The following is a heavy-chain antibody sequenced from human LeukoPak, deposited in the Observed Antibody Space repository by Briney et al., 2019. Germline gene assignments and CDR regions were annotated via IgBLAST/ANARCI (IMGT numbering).Heavy chain of an antibody. CDR3: ARNYYDSSGYPYFDY. CDR1: GYSISSGYY. V-gene: IGHV4-38-2*02. D-gene: IGHD3-22*01. J-gene: IGHJ4*02. CDR2: IYHSGST. Sequence: KASETLSLTCTVSGYSISSGYYWGWIRQPPGKGLEWIGSIYHSGSTHYNPSLKSRVTISVDTSKNQFSLKLSSVTAADTAVYYCARNYYDSSGYPYFDYWGQGTLVTVSS.